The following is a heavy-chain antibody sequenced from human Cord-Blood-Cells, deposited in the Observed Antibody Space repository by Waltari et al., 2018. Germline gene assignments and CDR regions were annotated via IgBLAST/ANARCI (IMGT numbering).Heavy chain of an antibody. V-gene: IGHV4-39*01. Sequence: QLQLQESGPGLVKPSETLSLTCTVPGGSISSSSYYWGWICQPPGTGLEWIGSIYYSGSTYYNPSLKSRVTISVDTSKNQFSLKLSSVTAADTAVYYCARPQGICSGGSCYSDAFDIWGQGTMVTVSS. J-gene: IGHJ3*02. CDR1: GGSISSSSYY. CDR3: ARPQGICSGGSCYSDAFDI. CDR2: IYYSGST. D-gene: IGHD2-15*01.